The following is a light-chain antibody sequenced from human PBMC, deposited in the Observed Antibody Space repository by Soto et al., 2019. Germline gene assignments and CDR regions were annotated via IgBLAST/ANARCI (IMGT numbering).Light chain of an antibody. CDR2: GVS. CDR1: TSDVGSYTY. Sequence: QSALTQPASGSGSPGQSISISCTGTTSDVGSYTYVSWYQQHPGKAPKLIIYGVSLRPSGVSDRFSGSKSGNTASLTISGLQADDEADYYCSSYTSISTVVFGGGTKLTVL. V-gene: IGLV2-14*01. J-gene: IGLJ2*01. CDR3: SSYTSISTVV.